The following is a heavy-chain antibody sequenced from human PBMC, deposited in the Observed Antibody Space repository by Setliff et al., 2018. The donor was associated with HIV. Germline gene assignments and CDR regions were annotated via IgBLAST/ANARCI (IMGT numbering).Heavy chain of an antibody. V-gene: IGHV1-69*06. CDR1: GGTFRSYG. Sequence: SVKVSCKASGGTFRSYGINWVRQAPGQRLEWMGGIIPIIRSAKYAQKFQGRVTITADKSTSTAYMELSNLRSEDTAVYYCAREVASYSSRFDAFDVWGQGTTVPSPQ. D-gene: IGHD6-13*01. J-gene: IGHJ3*01. CDR3: AREVASYSSRFDAFDV. CDR2: IIPIIRSA.